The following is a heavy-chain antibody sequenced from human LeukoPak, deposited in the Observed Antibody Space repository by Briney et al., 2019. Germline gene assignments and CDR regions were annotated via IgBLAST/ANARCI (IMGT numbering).Heavy chain of an antibody. D-gene: IGHD3-3*01. V-gene: IGHV3-7*05. Sequence: GGSLRLSCAASGFTFSNYWMSWVRQAPGKGPEWVATIKQDGGEKNYVDSVKGRFTISRDNAKNSLSLQMSSLRAEDTAAYYCARARDTWRFDYWGQGSLVTVSS. CDR2: IKQDGGEK. CDR3: ARARDTWRFDY. J-gene: IGHJ4*02. CDR1: GFTFSNYW.